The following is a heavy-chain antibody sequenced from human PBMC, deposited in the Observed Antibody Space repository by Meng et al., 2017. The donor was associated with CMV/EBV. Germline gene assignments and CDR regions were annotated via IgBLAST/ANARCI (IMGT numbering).Heavy chain of an antibody. CDR3: ASITSGYCTNGVCVY. CDR2: IKQDGSEK. Sequence: GGSLRLSCAASGFTFSSYWMSWVRQAPGKGLEWVANIKQDGSEKYYVDSVKGRFTISRDNAKNSLYLQMNNLRAEDTAVYYCASITSGYCTNGVCVYWGQGTLVTVSS. V-gene: IGHV3-7*01. D-gene: IGHD2-8*01. CDR1: GFTFSSYW. J-gene: IGHJ4*02.